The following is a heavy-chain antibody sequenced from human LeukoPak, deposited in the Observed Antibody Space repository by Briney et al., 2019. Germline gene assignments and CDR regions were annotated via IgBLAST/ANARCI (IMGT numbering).Heavy chain of an antibody. CDR1: GFTFCSYA. D-gene: IGHD6-13*01. J-gene: IGHJ4*02. CDR3: AKAPMEDSWYIHFDY. V-gene: IGHV3-23*01. CDR2: ITNSGPNT. Sequence: GGSLRLSCAASGFTFCSYAMNRVRQAPGKGLEWVSSITNSGPNTYYADSVRGRFTNSRDNSKNTLYLQINSLRAEDTAIYYCAKAPMEDSWYIHFDYWDQGTLVTVSS.